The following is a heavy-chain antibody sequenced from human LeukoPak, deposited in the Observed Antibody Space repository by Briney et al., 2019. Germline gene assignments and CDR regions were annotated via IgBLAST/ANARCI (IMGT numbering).Heavy chain of an antibody. J-gene: IGHJ4*02. CDR2: IYYTGTT. CDR1: GGSMRNNY. V-gene: IGHV4-59*13. D-gene: IGHD2-2*01. CDR3: ARDQRRTSCFDY. Sequence: SETLSLTCTVSGGSMRNNYGIWFRQPPGKGLGGIGYIYYTGTTNYNPSLKSRVTILVDTSKNQFSLKLNSVTAADTGVYYCARDQRRTSCFDYWGQGTLVTVSS.